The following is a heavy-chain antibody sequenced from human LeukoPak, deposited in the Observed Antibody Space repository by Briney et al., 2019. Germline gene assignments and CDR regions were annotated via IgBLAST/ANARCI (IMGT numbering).Heavy chain of an antibody. Sequence: GESLKISCKGSGYSFTSYWIGWVRQMPGKGLEWMGIIYPGDSDTRYSPSFQGQVTISADKSISTAYLQWSSLKASDTAMYYCARALAYYYDSSGYPRPHDAFDIWSQGTMVTVSS. V-gene: IGHV5-51*01. J-gene: IGHJ3*02. D-gene: IGHD3-22*01. CDR1: GYSFTSYW. CDR3: ARALAYYYDSSGYPRPHDAFDI. CDR2: IYPGDSDT.